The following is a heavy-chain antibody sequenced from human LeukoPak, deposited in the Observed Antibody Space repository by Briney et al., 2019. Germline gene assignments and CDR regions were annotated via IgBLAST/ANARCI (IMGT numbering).Heavy chain of an antibody. CDR1: GFTFTSSA. CDR2: IVVGSGST. J-gene: IGHJ6*02. D-gene: IGHD3-3*01. V-gene: IGHV1-58*01. Sequence: ASVKVSCKASGFTFTSSAVQWVRQARGQRLEWIGWIVVGSGSTNYARKFQERVTITRDMSTSTAYMELSSLRSEDTAVYYCAAATYYDFWSGSRGYYGMDVWGQGTTVTVSS. CDR3: AAATYYDFWSGSRGYYGMDV.